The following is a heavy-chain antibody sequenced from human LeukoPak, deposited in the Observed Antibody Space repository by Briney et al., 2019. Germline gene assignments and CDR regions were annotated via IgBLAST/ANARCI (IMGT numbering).Heavy chain of an antibody. CDR3: ARDSPQLAGYSYDLDY. Sequence: GSSVKVSCKASGGTFSSYAISWVRQAPGQGLEWMGGIIPIFGTANYAQKFQGRVTITADESTSTAYMELSSLRSEDTAVHYCARDSPQLAGYSYDLDYWGQGTLVTVSS. J-gene: IGHJ4*02. D-gene: IGHD5-18*01. V-gene: IGHV1-69*01. CDR2: IIPIFGTA. CDR1: GGTFSSYA.